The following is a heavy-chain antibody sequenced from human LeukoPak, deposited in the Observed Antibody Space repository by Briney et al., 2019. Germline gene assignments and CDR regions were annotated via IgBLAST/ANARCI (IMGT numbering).Heavy chain of an antibody. V-gene: IGHV7-4-1*02. J-gene: IGHJ4*02. D-gene: IGHD3-22*01. Sequence: ASVKVSCKASGYTFTSYGISWVRQAPGQGLEWMGWINTNTGNPTYAQGFTGRFVFSLDTSVSTAYLQISSLKAEDTAVYYCAGEEMGYYDSSGIFDYWGQGTLVTVSS. CDR1: GYTFTSYG. CDR3: AGEEMGYYDSSGIFDY. CDR2: INTNTGNP.